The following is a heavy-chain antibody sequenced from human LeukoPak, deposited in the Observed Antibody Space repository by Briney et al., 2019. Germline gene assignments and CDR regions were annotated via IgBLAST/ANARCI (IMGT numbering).Heavy chain of an antibody. CDR3: TRYNVGFES. J-gene: IGHJ4*02. V-gene: IGHV3-73*01. D-gene: IGHD1-1*01. CDR1: GFTLSGSA. CDR2: IRSKANSYAT. Sequence: GGSLRLSCAASGFTLSGSAMHWVRQASGKGLEWVGRIRSKANSYATAYAASVKGRFTISRDDSKNTAYLQMNSLKTEDTAVYYCTRYNVGFESWGQGTLVTVSS.